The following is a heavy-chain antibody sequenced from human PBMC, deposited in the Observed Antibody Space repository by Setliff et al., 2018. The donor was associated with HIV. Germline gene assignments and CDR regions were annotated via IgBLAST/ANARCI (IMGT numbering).Heavy chain of an antibody. V-gene: IGHV3-23*01. J-gene: IGHJ4*02. CDR1: GFTFSSYA. Sequence: LRLSCAASGFTFSSYAMSWVRQAPGKGLEWVSGISGSGGSTYYVDSVKGRFTISRDNSKNTLYLQMNSLRAEDTAVYYCAKSLRPAAVTYYFDYWGQGTLVTVSS. D-gene: IGHD6-13*01. CDR3: AKSLRPAAVTYYFDY. CDR2: ISGSGGST.